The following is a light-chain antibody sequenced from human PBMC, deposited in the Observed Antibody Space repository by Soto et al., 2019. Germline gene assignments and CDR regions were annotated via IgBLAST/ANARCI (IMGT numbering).Light chain of an antibody. CDR1: QSVSSY. CDR3: QQRSNWPPT. J-gene: IGKJ1*01. Sequence: EIVLTQSPATLSLSPGERATLSCRASQSVSSYLAWYQQKPGQAPRLLIYDASNRATGFPARFSGSGSGTDFTLTISSLGPEDFAVYYCQQRSNWPPTFGQGTKVDIK. CDR2: DAS. V-gene: IGKV3-11*01.